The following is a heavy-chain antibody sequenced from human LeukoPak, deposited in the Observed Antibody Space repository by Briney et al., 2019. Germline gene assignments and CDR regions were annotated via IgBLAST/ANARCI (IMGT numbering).Heavy chain of an antibody. CDR3: ARRPTTVTTPFDY. Sequence: GSLRLSCAASGFSFSTDSMNWLRQPPGKGLEWIGEINHSGSTNYNPSVKSRVTISVDTSKNQFSLKVNSVTAADTAVYYCARRPTTVTTPFDYWGQGTLVTVSS. D-gene: IGHD4-11*01. CDR2: INHSGST. J-gene: IGHJ4*02. V-gene: IGHV4-34*01. CDR1: GFSFSTDS.